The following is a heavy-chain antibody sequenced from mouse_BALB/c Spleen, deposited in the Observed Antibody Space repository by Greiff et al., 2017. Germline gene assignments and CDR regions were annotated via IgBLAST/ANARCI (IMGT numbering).Heavy chain of an antibody. CDR1: GYTFTSYW. V-gene: IGHV1-7*01. CDR2: INPSTGYT. CDR3: ARDGYSLFDY. Sequence: QVQLKESGAELAKPGASVKMSCKASGYTFTSYWMHWVKQRPGQGLEWIGYINPSTGYTEYNQKFKDKATLTADKSSSTAYMQLSSLTSEDSAVYYCARDGYSLFDYWGQGTTLTVSS. J-gene: IGHJ2*01. D-gene: IGHD2-3*01.